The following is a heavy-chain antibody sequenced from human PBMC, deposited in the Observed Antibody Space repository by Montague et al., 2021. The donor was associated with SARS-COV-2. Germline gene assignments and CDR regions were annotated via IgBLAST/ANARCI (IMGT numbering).Heavy chain of an antibody. Sequence: SLRLSCAASGFKFDDSGVTWVRQAPGKGLEWVCDINWSADKTTYADSVKGRFTISRDNAKNSLFLQMNSLRAEDTALYYCARYYGGSFYGLDVWGRGTTVIVSS. D-gene: IGHD3-3*01. CDR3: ARYYGGSFYGLDV. CDR2: INWSADKT. J-gene: IGHJ6*02. CDR1: GFKFDDSG. V-gene: IGHV3-20*04.